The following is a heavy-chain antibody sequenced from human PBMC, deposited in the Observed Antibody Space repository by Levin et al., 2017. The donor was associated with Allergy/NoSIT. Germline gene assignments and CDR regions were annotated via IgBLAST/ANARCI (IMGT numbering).Heavy chain of an antibody. CDR3: ARAGGGSSWYFDY. CDR1: AFTFSSYS. CDR2: ISFDGSNK. J-gene: IGHJ4*02. V-gene: IGHV3-30*04. D-gene: IGHD6-13*01. Sequence: PGGSLRLSCAASAFTFSSYSMHWVRQAPGKGLEWVAFISFDGSNKYYADSVKGRFTISRDNSKNTLYLQMNSLKAEDTAVYYCARAGGGSSWYFDYWGQGTLVTVSS.